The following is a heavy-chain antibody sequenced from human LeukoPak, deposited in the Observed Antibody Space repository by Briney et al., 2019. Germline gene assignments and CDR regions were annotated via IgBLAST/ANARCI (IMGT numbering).Heavy chain of an antibody. CDR2: IYYSGST. Sequence: TLSLPGTVSGCSISSGGYYGSGIRQHPGKGLEWIGYIYYSGSTYYNPSLKSRVTISLDTSKNQFSLKLSSVTAADTAVYYCARGPTYYYDSSGYPLWGQGTLVTVSS. V-gene: IGHV4-31*03. D-gene: IGHD3-22*01. CDR3: ARGPTYYYDSSGYPL. J-gene: IGHJ4*02. CDR1: GCSISSGGYY.